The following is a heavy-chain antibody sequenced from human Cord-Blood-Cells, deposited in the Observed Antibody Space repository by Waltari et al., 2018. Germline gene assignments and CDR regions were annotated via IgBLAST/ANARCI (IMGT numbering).Heavy chain of an antibody. J-gene: IGHJ3*02. CDR2: ISSSSYI. D-gene: IGHD7-27*01. Sequence: EVQLVESGGGLVKPGGSLILSCAASGFTFSSHIMYWVRQAPGKGLEWFVSISSSSYIYYADSVKGRFTISRDNPKNSLYLQMNSLRAEDTAVYYCARGEDWGAFDIWGQGTMITVSS. V-gene: IGHV3-21*01. CDR1: GFTFSSHI. CDR3: ARGEDWGAFDI.